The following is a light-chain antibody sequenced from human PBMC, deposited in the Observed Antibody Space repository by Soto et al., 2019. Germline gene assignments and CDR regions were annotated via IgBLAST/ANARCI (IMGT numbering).Light chain of an antibody. J-gene: IGLJ2*01. CDR3: AAWDDSFNGRGVV. Sequence: QSVLTQPPSASGTPGQRVTIYCSGSNSNIGSDTVNWFQHLPGTAPRLLIYRNDRRPSGVPDRFSGSKSGTSASLAISGLQSEDEADYYCAAWDDSFNGRGVVFGGGTKPTVL. V-gene: IGLV1-44*01. CDR1: NSNIGSDT. CDR2: RND.